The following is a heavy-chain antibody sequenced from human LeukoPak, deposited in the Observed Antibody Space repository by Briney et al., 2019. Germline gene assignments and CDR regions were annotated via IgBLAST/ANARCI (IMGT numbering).Heavy chain of an antibody. CDR2: ISYSGST. Sequence: SETLSLTCTVSGGSLSTYYWSWIRQPPGKGLEWIGYISYSGSTNYNPSLKSRVTISVDTSKNHFSLKLSSVTAADTAVYYCALAGLYFDYWGQGTLVTVSS. J-gene: IGHJ4*02. CDR1: GGSLSTYY. D-gene: IGHD6-19*01. CDR3: ALAGLYFDY. V-gene: IGHV4-59*08.